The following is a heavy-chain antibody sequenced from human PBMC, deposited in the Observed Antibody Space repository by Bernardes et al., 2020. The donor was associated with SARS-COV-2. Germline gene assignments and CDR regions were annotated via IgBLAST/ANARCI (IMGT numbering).Heavy chain of an antibody. J-gene: IGHJ4*02. CDR1: GFPFSSCG. CDR3: AKDRGITLIINN. Sequence: GGSLRLSCVASGFPFSSCGMNWVRQAPGKGLEWVAGINDSGYSDYADSVKGRFTISRDNSNNTLYLQMVSLRAEDTAVYYCAKDRGITLIINNWGQGTPVTVSS. D-gene: IGHD1-20*01. CDR2: INDSGYS. V-gene: IGHV3-23*01.